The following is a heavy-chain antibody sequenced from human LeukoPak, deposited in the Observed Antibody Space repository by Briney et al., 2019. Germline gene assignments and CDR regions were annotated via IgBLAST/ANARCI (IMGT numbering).Heavy chain of an antibody. CDR1: GYTFTGYY. Sequence: VSVKVSCKASGYTFTGYYMHWVRQAPGQGLEWMGWINPYTGGTNYAQKFQGRVTMTRDTSIGTAYMELRRLRSDDTAVYYCARPYCSGASCHDYFDYWGQGTLVTVSS. CDR3: ARPYCSGASCHDYFDY. J-gene: IGHJ4*02. D-gene: IGHD2-15*01. CDR2: INPYTGGT. V-gene: IGHV1-2*02.